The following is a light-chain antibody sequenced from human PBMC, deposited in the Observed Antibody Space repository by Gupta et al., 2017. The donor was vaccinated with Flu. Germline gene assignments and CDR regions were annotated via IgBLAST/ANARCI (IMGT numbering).Light chain of an antibody. CDR1: QDISRA. CDR2: VAS. J-gene: IGKJ5*01. CDR3: QHRYNVPLT. V-gene: IGKV1-12*01. Sequence: DIQMTQSPSSVSASVGDRVTIPCRASQDISRALAWYQQKPGKAPKVLIYVASRVQTGIPSRFSGSRSGTEITLTISGRQPEDFATYYCQHRYNVPLTFGQGTLLEI.